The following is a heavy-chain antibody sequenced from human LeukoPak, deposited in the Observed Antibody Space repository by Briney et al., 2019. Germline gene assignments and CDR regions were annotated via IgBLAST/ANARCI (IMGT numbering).Heavy chain of an antibody. Sequence: SETLSLTCTVSGGSISSYYWSWIRQPPGKGLEWIGYIYYSGSTNYNPSLKSRVTISVDTSKNQFSLKLSSVTAADTAVYYCARRALGGAFDIWGQGTMVTVSS. CDR1: GGSISSYY. CDR3: ARRALGGAFDI. V-gene: IGHV4-59*08. J-gene: IGHJ3*02. CDR2: IYYSGST.